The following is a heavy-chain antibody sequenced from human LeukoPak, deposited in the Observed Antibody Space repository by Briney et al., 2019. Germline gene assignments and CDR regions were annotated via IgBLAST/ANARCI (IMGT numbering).Heavy chain of an antibody. CDR1: GGTFSSYV. CDR2: IIPIFGTA. J-gene: IGHJ4*02. V-gene: IGHV1-69*13. D-gene: IGHD3-3*01. CDR3: ASPVKYYDTWSGYPPFDY. Sequence: SVKVSCKASGGTFSSYVISWVRQAPGQGLEWMGGIIPIFGTANYAQKFQGRVTITADESTSTAYMELSSLRSEDTAIYYCASPVKYYDTWSGYPPFDYWGQGTLVTVSS.